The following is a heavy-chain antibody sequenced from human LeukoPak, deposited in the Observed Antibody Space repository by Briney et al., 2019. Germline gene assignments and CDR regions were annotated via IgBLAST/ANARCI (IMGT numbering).Heavy chain of an antibody. CDR2: FDPEDGET. D-gene: IGHD1-26*01. V-gene: IGHV1-24*01. CDR3: ATATDVGAVDY. Sequence: GASVKVSCKVSGYTLTELSMHWVRQAPGKGLEWMGGFDPEDGETIYAQKFQGRVTVTEDTSTDTAYMELSSLRSEDTAVYYCATATDVGAVDYWGQGTLVTVSS. J-gene: IGHJ4*02. CDR1: GYTLTELS.